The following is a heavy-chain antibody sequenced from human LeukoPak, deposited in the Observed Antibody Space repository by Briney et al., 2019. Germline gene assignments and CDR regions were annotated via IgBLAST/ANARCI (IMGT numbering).Heavy chain of an antibody. D-gene: IGHD7-27*01. J-gene: IGHJ4*02. CDR1: GFTFSNYG. V-gene: IGHV3-15*07. CDR3: TKDLPFTGGVYSAY. CDR2: IKSKVDGGTI. Sequence: PGGSLRLSCAASGFTFSNYGMHWVRQAPGKGPEWVGRIKSKVDGGTIDYAAPVKGRFTISRDDSKNTLYLQMNSLQTEDTAVYYCTKDLPFTGGVYSAYWDREPWSPSPQ.